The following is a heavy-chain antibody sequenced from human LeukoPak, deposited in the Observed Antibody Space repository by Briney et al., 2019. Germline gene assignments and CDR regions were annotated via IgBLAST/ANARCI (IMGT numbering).Heavy chain of an antibody. Sequence: GGSMTLSCPASGFTFSSYCMHWVRPPAGKGLEWVAVIWYDGSNKYYAASAKGRFTTSRENSKNTPYLQMISLRAEDTAVYYCGRLETFSFAFDYWGQGTLVTVSS. CDR3: GRLETFSFAFDY. D-gene: IGHD5-24*01. CDR2: IWYDGSNK. CDR1: GFTFSSYC. J-gene: IGHJ4*02. V-gene: IGHV3-33*01.